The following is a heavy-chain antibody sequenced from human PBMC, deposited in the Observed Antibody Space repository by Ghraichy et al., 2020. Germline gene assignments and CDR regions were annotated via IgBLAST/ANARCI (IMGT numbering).Heavy chain of an antibody. CDR2: ISGSGGST. Sequence: GGSLRLSCAASGFTFSIYAMSWVRQAPGKGLEWVSAISGSGGSTYYADSVKGRFTISRDNSENTLYLQMNSLRAEDTAVYYCAKDSGVRCSSTSCYTRLLDSWAQAVRVTASS. CDR1: GFTFSIYA. CDR3: AKDSGVRCSSTSCYTRLLDS. J-gene: IGHJ4*02. V-gene: IGHV3-23*01. D-gene: IGHD2-2*02.